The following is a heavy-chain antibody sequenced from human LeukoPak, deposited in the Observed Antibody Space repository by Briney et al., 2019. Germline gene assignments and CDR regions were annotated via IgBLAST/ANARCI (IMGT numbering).Heavy chain of an antibody. V-gene: IGHV3-23*01. Sequence: GGSLILSCAASGFTFSSYSMNWLRQAPGKGLECVSSISGSGLNTYYADSVKGRFTISRDNSKNTLYLQMNSLRAEDTAVYYCAKDYPPHQGYPEYFQHWGQGTLVTVSS. CDR2: ISGSGLNT. CDR3: AKDYPPHQGYPEYFQH. J-gene: IGHJ1*01. D-gene: IGHD1-1*01. CDR1: GFTFSSYS.